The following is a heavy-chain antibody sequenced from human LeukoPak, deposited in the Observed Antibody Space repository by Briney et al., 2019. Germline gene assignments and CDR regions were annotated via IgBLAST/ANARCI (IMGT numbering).Heavy chain of an antibody. V-gene: IGHV4-39*07. CDR1: GGSISSSSYY. D-gene: IGHD4-17*01. CDR3: ARAYGDYARAYFDY. Sequence: SETLSLTCTVSGGSISSSSYYWGWIRQPPGKGLEWIGSIYYSGSTYYNPSLKSRVTISVDTSKNQFSLKLSSVTAADTAVYYCARAYGDYARAYFDYWGQGTLVTVSS. J-gene: IGHJ4*02. CDR2: IYYSGST.